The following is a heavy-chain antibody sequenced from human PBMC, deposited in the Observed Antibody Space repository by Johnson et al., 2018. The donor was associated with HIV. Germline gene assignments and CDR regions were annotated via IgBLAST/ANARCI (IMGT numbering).Heavy chain of an antibody. CDR2: IWYDGTNR. V-gene: IGHV3-30*02. CDR1: GFTFSSYG. CDR3: AKDLYSSSWTNDAFDI. J-gene: IGHJ3*02. Sequence: QVQLVESGGGMVQPGGSLRLSCAASGFTFSSYGMHWVRQAPGKGLEWVAFIWYDGTNRYYGDSVKGRFTISRDNSKNTVYLQMNGLRAEDTAVYHCAKDLYSSSWTNDAFDIWGQGTMVTVSS. D-gene: IGHD6-13*01.